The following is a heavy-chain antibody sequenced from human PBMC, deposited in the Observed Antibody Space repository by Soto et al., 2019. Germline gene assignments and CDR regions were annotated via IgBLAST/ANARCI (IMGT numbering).Heavy chain of an antibody. J-gene: IGHJ3*02. D-gene: IGHD3-10*01. CDR1: GFTFSSYA. CDR3: AKEKATVAIRGGAFDI. V-gene: IGHV3-23*01. Sequence: GGSLRLSCAASGFTFSSYAMSWVRQAPGKGLEWVSAISGSGGSTYYADSVKGRFTNSRDNSKNTLYLQMNSLRAEDTGVYYCAKEKATVAIRGGAFDIWGQGTMVTVSS. CDR2: ISGSGGST.